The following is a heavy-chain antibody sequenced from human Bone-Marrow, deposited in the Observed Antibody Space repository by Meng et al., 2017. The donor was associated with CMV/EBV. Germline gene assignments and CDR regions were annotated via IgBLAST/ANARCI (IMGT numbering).Heavy chain of an antibody. D-gene: IGHD3-3*01. CDR2: IYSGGST. Sequence: LSLTCAASGFTVSSNYMSWVRQAPGKGLEWVSVIYSGGSTYYADSVKGRFTISRDNSKNTLYLQMNSLRAEDTAVYYCARGIKYDFWSGYLSSGSYYYGMDVWGQGTTVTVSS. CDR1: GFTVSSNY. J-gene: IGHJ6*02. V-gene: IGHV3-66*02. CDR3: ARGIKYDFWSGYLSSGSYYYGMDV.